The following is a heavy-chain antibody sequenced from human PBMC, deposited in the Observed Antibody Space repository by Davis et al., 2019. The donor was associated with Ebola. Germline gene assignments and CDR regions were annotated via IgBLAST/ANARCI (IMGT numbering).Heavy chain of an antibody. CDR1: GFTFSNNA. D-gene: IGHD2-2*01. CDR2: ISGSGGST. CDR3: AKPAADLYYYGMDV. J-gene: IGHJ6*02. Sequence: PGGSLRLSCAASGFTFSNNAMSWVRQAPGKGLEWVSGISGSGGSTYYADSVKGRFTISRDNSKNTLYLQLNSLRAEDTAVYYCAKPAADLYYYGMDVWGQGTTVTVSS. V-gene: IGHV3-23*01.